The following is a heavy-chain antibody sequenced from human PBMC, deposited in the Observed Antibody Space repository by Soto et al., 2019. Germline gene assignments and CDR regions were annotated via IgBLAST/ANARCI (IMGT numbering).Heavy chain of an antibody. V-gene: IGHV1-69*01. Sequence: QLVQSGSEVKKPGSSVKVSCQASGGTFSGYVVTWVRQAPGQGLEWMGEFVPLFGTTNDAQRFSGRITITAEESRSTAYMELRTLRSDDTAVYYCATHGLGVSSPPYFDNWGQGTLVTVSS. CDR1: GGTFSGYV. J-gene: IGHJ4*02. CDR3: ATHGLGVSSPPYFDN. CDR2: FVPLFGTT. D-gene: IGHD3-16*01.